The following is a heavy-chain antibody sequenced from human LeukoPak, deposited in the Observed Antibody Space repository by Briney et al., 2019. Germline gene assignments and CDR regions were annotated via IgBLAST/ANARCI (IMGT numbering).Heavy chain of an antibody. D-gene: IGHD3-10*01. CDR3: ARDVVGFGESGHWFDP. J-gene: IGHJ5*02. V-gene: IGHV4-59*01. CDR2: IYYSGST. CDR1: GGSISSYY. Sequence: SETLSLTCTVSGGSISSYYWSWIRQPPGKGLEWIGYIYYSGSTNYNPSLKSRVTIPVDTSKNQFSLKLSSVTAADTAVYYCARDVVGFGESGHWFDPWGQGTLVTVSS.